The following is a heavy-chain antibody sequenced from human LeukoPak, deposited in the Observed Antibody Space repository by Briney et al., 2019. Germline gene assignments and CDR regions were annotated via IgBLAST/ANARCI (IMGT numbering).Heavy chain of an antibody. Sequence: SETLSLTCTVSGGSITSYYWSWTRQPPGKGLEWIGYIYYNGSTNYNPSFKSRVTISVDTSKNQFSLKLSSVTAADTAVYYCARVDKTVFGGYYYMDVWGKGTTVTVSS. CDR2: IYYNGST. J-gene: IGHJ6*03. CDR1: GGSITSYY. D-gene: IGHD3-3*01. V-gene: IGHV4-59*01. CDR3: ARVDKTVFGGYYYMDV.